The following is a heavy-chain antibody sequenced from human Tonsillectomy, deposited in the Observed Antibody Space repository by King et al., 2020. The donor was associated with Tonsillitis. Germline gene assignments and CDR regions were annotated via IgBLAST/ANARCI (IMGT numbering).Heavy chain of an antibody. CDR3: ARDLQDNGDYTWPGGTVDY. V-gene: IGHV3-30*04. CDR1: GFAFNTYA. Sequence: VQLVESGGGVVQPGKSLRLSCAASGFAFNTYAIYWVRQAPGKGLEWVSLISYDGSNKYYADYVKGRFTLSRDNSKNTVYLQMNSLRAEDTAVYYCARDLQDNGDYTWPGGTVDYWGQGTLVTVSS. J-gene: IGHJ4*02. D-gene: IGHD4-17*01. CDR2: ISYDGSNK.